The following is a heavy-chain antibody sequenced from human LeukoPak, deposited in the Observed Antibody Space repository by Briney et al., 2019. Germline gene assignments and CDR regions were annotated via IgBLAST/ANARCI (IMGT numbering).Heavy chain of an antibody. CDR1: GXTFSSYA. CDR2: MSGSGNIT. V-gene: IGHV3-23*01. CDR3: AKGPSISAVGYFDY. Sequence: GGSLRPSCAASGXTFSSYAMSWVRQAPGKGLEWVSIMSGSGNITYYADSVKGRFTISRDNSKNTLYLQMNSLRAEDTAVYYCAKGPSISAVGYFDYWGQGTLVTVSS. J-gene: IGHJ4*02. D-gene: IGHD6-13*01.